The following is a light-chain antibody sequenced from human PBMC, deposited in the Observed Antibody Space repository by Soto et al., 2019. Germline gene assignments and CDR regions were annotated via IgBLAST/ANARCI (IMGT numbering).Light chain of an antibody. CDR2: GAS. CDR3: QQYGSSPT. CDR1: QSVSGSY. V-gene: IGKV3-20*01. J-gene: IGKJ1*01. Sequence: EIVLTQSPGTLSLSPGERATLSCRASQSVSGSYLAWYQQKAGQAPRLLIYGASSRATGIPDRFSGSGSGTDFNLTISRLEPEDLAVYYCQQYGSSPTFGQGTKVDIK.